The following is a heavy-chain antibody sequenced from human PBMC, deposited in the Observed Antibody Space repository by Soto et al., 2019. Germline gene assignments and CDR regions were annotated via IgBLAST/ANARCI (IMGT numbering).Heavy chain of an antibody. CDR3: ARARPDYSNYGDGMDV. J-gene: IGHJ6*02. Sequence: GGSLRLSCAASGFTFSSYGMHWVRQAPGKGLEWAAVIWYDGSNKYYADSVKGRFTISRDNSKNTLYLQMNSLRAEDTAVYYCARARPDYSNYGDGMDVWGQGTTVTVSS. CDR1: GFTFSSYG. V-gene: IGHV3-33*01. CDR2: IWYDGSNK. D-gene: IGHD4-4*01.